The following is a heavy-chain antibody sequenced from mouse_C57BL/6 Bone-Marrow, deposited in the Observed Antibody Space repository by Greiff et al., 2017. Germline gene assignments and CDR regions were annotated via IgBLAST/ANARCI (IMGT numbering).Heavy chain of an antibody. D-gene: IGHD1-1*01. CDR1: GYAFSSSW. V-gene: IGHV1-82*01. J-gene: IGHJ2*01. CDR3: ARSGGSRYYFDY. Sequence: QVQLKQSGPELVKPGASVKISCKASGYAFSSSWMNWVKQRPGKGLEWIGRIYPGDGDTNYNGKFKGKATLTADKSSSTAYMQLSSLTSEDSAVYFCARSGGSRYYFDYWGQGTTLTVSS. CDR2: IYPGDGDT.